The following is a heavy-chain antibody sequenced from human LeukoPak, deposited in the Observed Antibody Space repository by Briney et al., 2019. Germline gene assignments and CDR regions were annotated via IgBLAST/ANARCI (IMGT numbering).Heavy chain of an antibody. D-gene: IGHD3-3*01. CDR2: ISAYNGNT. Sequence: ASVKVSCKASGYTFTSYGISWVRQAPGQGLEWMGWISAYNGNTNYAQKLQAKVTMTTDTSTSTAYMELRSLRSDDTAVYYCARAYDVFYDFWSGYYTDNWFDPWGQGTLVTVSS. V-gene: IGHV1-18*01. CDR3: ARAYDVFYDFWSGYYTDNWFDP. CDR1: GYTFTSYG. J-gene: IGHJ5*02.